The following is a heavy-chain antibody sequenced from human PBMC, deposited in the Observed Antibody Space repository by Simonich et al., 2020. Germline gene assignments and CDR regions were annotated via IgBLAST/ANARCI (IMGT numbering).Heavy chain of an antibody. CDR3: ARGRLTGDKGAFDI. V-gene: IGHV1-2*02. CDR2: INPNRGGT. J-gene: IGHJ3*02. Sequence: QVQLVQSGAEVKKPGASVKVSCKASGYTFTGYDMHWVRQAPGQGLEWVGWINPNRGGTNYAQKCQGRVTMTRDTSISTAYMELSRLRSDDTAVYYCARGRLTGDKGAFDIWGQGTMVTVSS. D-gene: IGHD7-27*01. CDR1: GYTFTGYD.